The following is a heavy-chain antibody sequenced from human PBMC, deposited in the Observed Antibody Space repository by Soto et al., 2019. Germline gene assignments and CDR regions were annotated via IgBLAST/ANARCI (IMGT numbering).Heavy chain of an antibody. CDR1: GFTFSSYS. V-gene: IGHV3-48*02. D-gene: IGHD6-6*01. CDR2: ISSSSSSTI. J-gene: IGHJ4*02. CDR3: ARGYSSSLTFDY. Sequence: VGSLRLSCAASGFTFSSYSMNWVRQAPGKGLEWVSYISSSSSSTIYYADSVKGRFTISRDNAKNSLYLQMNSLRDEDTAVYYCARGYSSSLTFDYWGQGTLVTVSS.